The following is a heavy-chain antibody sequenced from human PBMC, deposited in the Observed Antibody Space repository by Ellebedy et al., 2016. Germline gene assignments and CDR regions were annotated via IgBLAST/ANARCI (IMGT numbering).Heavy chain of an antibody. V-gene: IGHV3-23*01. CDR1: TFTFSNYA. CDR3: ARGNAVPGPEPLDY. J-gene: IGHJ4*02. D-gene: IGHD6-19*01. Sequence: GESLKISCAASTFTFSNYAMSWVRQAPGKGLEWVSAISHSGISTFYADSVKGRFTISRDNSKNTLYLQMNSLRAEDTAVYYCARGNAVPGPEPLDYWGQGTLVTVSS. CDR2: ISHSGIST.